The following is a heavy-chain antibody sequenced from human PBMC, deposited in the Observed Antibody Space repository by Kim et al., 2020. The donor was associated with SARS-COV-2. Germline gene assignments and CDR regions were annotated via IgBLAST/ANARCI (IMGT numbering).Heavy chain of an antibody. V-gene: IGHV5-51*01. CDR1: GYSFTSYW. CDR3: ARHDGTPNYYYGMDV. Sequence: GESLKISCKGSGYSFTSYWIGWVRQMPGKGLEWMGIIYPGDSDTRYSPSFQGQVTISADKSISTAYLQWSSLKASDTAMYYCARHDGTPNYYYGMDVWGQGTTVTVSS. CDR2: IYPGDSDT. J-gene: IGHJ6*02.